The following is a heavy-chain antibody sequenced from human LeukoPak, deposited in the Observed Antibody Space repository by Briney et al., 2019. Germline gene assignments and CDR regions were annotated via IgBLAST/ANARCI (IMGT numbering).Heavy chain of an antibody. CDR3: ANEEVPNDY. Sequence: GGSLRLSCAVSGFTFSSHAMTWVRQAPGKGLEWVSGISISGDITYYADSVEGRFIISRENTKNTVYLQMNSLRVEDTAVYYCANEEVPNDYWGQGTLVTVSS. CDR2: ISISGDIT. D-gene: IGHD4/OR15-4a*01. J-gene: IGHJ4*02. V-gene: IGHV3-23*01. CDR1: GFTFSSHA.